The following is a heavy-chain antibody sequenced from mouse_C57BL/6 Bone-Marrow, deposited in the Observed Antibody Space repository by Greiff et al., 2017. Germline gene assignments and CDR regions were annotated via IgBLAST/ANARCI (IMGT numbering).Heavy chain of an antibody. CDR1: GYTFTDYY. J-gene: IGHJ3*01. CDR2: INPNSGGT. V-gene: IGHV1-26*01. Sequence: EVQLQQSGPELVKPGASVKISCKASGYTFTDYYMNWVKQSHGKSLEWIGDINPNSGGTSYNQKFKGKATLTVDNSSSTAYMELRSLTSEDSAVYYCARAKFSYVTVFAYWGQGTLVTVSA. D-gene: IGHD1-1*01. CDR3: ARAKFSYVTVFAY.